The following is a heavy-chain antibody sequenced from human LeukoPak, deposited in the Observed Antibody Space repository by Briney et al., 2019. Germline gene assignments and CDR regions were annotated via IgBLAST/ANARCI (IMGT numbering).Heavy chain of an antibody. CDR2: MNPNSGNT. V-gene: IGHV1-8*01. J-gene: IGHJ5*02. CDR3: ARGANEWPYQNWFDP. CDR1: GYTFTSYD. Sequence: ASVKVSCKASGYTFTSYDINWVRQATGQGLEWMGWMNPNSGNTGYAQKFQGRVTMTRNTSISTAYMELSSLRSEDTAVYYCARGANEWPYQNWFDPWGQGNLVTVSS. D-gene: IGHD3-3*01.